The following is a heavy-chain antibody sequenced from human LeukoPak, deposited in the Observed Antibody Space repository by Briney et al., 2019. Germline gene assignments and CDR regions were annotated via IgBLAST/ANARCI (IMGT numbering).Heavy chain of an antibody. J-gene: IGHJ5*02. D-gene: IGHD6-19*01. Sequence: ASVKVSCKASGYTFTGYYMHWVRQAPGQGLEWMGWINPNSGGTNYAQKFQGRVTMTRDTSISTAYMELSRLRSGDTAVYYCARDALRIAVAGTMLAPTVHHWGQGTLVTVSS. V-gene: IGHV1-2*02. CDR1: GYTFTGYY. CDR3: ARDALRIAVAGTMLAPTVHH. CDR2: INPNSGGT.